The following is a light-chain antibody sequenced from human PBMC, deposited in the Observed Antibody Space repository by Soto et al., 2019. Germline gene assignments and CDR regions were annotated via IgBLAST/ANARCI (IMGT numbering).Light chain of an antibody. J-gene: IGKJ1*01. CDR2: DAS. Sequence: ASVGDRVTITCRASQSISSWLAWYQQKPGKAPKLLIYDASSLESGVPSRFSGSGSGTEFTLTISSLQPDDFATYYCQQYNSYSVTFGQGTKVDIK. CDR3: QQYNSYSVT. CDR1: QSISSW. V-gene: IGKV1-5*01.